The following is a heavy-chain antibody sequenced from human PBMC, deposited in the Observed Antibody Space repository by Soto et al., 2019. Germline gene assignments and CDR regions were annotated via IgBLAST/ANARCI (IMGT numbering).Heavy chain of an antibody. J-gene: IGHJ5*02. CDR3: ARVVKDIVVVVAAVEGWFDP. CDR1: GYTFTSYG. D-gene: IGHD2-15*01. V-gene: IGHV1-18*01. CDR2: ISAYNGNT. Sequence: ASVKVSCKASGYTFTSYGSSWVRQAPGQGLEWMGWISAYNGNTNYAQKLQGRVTMTTDTSTSTAYMELRSLRSDDTAVYYCARVVKDIVVVVAAVEGWFDPWGQGTLVTVSS.